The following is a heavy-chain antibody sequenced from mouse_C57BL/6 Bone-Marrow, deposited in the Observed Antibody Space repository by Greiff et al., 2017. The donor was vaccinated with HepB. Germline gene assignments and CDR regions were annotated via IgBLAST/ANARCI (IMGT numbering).Heavy chain of an antibody. Sequence: VQLKESGPSLVRPSQTLSLTCTVTGFSINSDCYWIWIRQFPGNKLEYIGYTFYSGITYYNPSLESRTYITRDTSKNQFSLKLSSVTTEDTATYYCARCPATTVGGPWYFDVWGTGTTVTVSS. J-gene: IGHJ1*03. V-gene: IGHV3-3*01. CDR3: ARCPATTVGGPWYFDV. D-gene: IGHD1-1*01. CDR1: GFSINSDCY. CDR2: TFYSGIT.